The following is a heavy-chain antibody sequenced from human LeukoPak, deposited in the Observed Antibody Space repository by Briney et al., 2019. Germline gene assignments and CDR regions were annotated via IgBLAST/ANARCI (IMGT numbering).Heavy chain of an antibody. CDR3: ARVKIVVVPAVTYYYYMDV. CDR1: GGTFSSYA. V-gene: IGHV1-69*13. CDR2: IIPIFGTA. J-gene: IGHJ6*03. Sequence: SVKVSCKASGGTFSSYAISWVRQAPGQGLEWMGGIIPIFGTANYAQKFQGRVTITADESTSTAYMELSSLRSEDTAVYYCARVKIVVVPAVTYYYYMDVWGKGTRSPSP. D-gene: IGHD2-2*01.